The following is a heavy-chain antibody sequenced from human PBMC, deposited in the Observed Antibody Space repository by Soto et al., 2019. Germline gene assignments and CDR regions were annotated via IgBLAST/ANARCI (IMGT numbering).Heavy chain of an antibody. V-gene: IGHV4-59*08. Sequence: QVQLQESGPGLVKPSETLSLTCTVSGGSISSYYWSWIRQPPGKGLEWIGYIFYSGSTNYNPSLKSRGTISVDTSKNQFSLKLSSLTAADTAVYYCARVYGLDAFDVWGQGTMVTVSS. D-gene: IGHD2-8*01. CDR3: ARVYGLDAFDV. CDR2: IFYSGST. J-gene: IGHJ3*01. CDR1: GGSISSYY.